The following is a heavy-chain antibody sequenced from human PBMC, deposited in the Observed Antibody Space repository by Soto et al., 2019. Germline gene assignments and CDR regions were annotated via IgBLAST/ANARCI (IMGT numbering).Heavy chain of an antibody. CDR1: GGSISSSNW. CDR3: ARDSRSIVGAREIIDAFDI. V-gene: IGHV4-4*02. D-gene: IGHD1-26*01. Sequence: QVQLQESGPGLVKPSGTLSLTCAVSGGSISSSNWWSWVRQPPGKGLEWIGEIYHSGSTNYNPSLKRRLTISVAQSKNQFTLKLSSVTAADTAVYYCARDSRSIVGAREIIDAFDIWGQGTMVTVSS. CDR2: IYHSGST. J-gene: IGHJ3*02.